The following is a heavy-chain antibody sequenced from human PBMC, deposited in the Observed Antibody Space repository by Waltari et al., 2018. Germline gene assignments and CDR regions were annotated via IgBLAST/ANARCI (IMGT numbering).Heavy chain of an antibody. V-gene: IGHV4-34*01. CDR2: INHSGST. CDR1: GGSFSGYY. J-gene: IGHJ4*02. CDR3: ATELVYYDSSGNYYGGVFDY. Sequence: QVQLQQWGARLLKPSETLSLTCAVYGGSFSGYYWSWIRQHPGKELEWIGEINHSGSTHYNPSLKSRVTISLDTSKNQFSLKLSSVTAADTAVYYCATELVYYDSSGNYYGGVFDYWGQGTLVTVSS. D-gene: IGHD3-22*01.